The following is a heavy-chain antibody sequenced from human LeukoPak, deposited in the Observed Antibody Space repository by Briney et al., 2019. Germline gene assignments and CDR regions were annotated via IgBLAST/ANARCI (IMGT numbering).Heavy chain of an antibody. CDR3: ARDSSSWSKEFDY. Sequence: GGSLRLSCAASGFIFSDYNMNWVRQAPGKGLEWVAAISGSAGSTYYADSVKGRFTISRANSKNTLYLQMNSLRAEDTAVYYCARDSSSWSKEFDYWGQGTLVTVSS. J-gene: IGHJ4*02. D-gene: IGHD6-13*01. CDR1: GFIFSDYN. V-gene: IGHV3-23*01. CDR2: ISGSAGST.